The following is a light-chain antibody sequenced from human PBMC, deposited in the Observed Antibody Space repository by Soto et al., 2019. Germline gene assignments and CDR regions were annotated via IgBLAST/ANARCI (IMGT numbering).Light chain of an antibody. CDR1: QSVSSN. J-gene: IGKJ4*01. Sequence: EIGLTQYPPTLSVSRKERVTLSCRASQSVSSNLAWYQQKPGQAPRLLIYGASSRVIDFPARFSGSGSGTEFTLTISSLQSEDSAVYFCQQYNNWAPLTFGGGTKVDIK. V-gene: IGKV3-15*01. CDR2: GAS. CDR3: QQYNNWAPLT.